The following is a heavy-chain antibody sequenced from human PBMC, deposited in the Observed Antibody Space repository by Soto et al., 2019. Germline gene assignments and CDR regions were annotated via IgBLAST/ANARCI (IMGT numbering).Heavy chain of an antibody. Sequence: GGSLRLSCAASGFTFSSCGMHWVRQAPGKGLEWVAVISYDGSNKYYADSVKGRFTISRDNSKNTLYLQMNSLRAEDTAVYYCAKEVVAGPRYYYYGMDVWGQGTTVTVSS. J-gene: IGHJ6*02. CDR2: ISYDGSNK. V-gene: IGHV3-30*18. CDR1: GFTFSSCG. D-gene: IGHD6-19*01. CDR3: AKEVVAGPRYYYYGMDV.